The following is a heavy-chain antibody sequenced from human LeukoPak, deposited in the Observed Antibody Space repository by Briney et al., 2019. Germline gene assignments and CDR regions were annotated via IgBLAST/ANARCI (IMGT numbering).Heavy chain of an antibody. Sequence: SETLSLTCTVSSGPINSYYWGWVRQPAGRGLEWIGRIYTTGKTDYNPSLKSRLTMSVGTSKRQFSLNLRSVTAADTAIYYCARHGYTASHYFLDFWSQGTLVTVSS. J-gene: IGHJ4*02. V-gene: IGHV4-4*07. CDR2: IYTTGKT. D-gene: IGHD3-16*01. CDR1: SGPINSYY. CDR3: ARHGYTASHYFLDF.